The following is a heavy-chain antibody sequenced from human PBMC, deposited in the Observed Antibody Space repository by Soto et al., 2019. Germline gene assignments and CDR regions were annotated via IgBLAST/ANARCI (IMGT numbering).Heavy chain of an antibody. CDR1: GFSFTRYS. Sequence: SXRLSCAASGFSFTRYSMNWVRQAPGKGLEWVSSISSTTNYIYYGDSMKGRFTISRDNAKNPLYLEMNSLRAEDTAVYYCARESEDLTSNFDYWGQGTLVTVSS. CDR3: ARESEDLTSNFDY. V-gene: IGHV3-21*06. J-gene: IGHJ4*02. CDR2: ISSTTNYI.